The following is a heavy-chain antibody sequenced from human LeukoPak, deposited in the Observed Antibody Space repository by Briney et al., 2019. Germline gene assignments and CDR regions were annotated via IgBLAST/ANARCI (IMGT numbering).Heavy chain of an antibody. Sequence: SETLSLTCTVSGGSITSYYWAWLRQPPEKGLEWIGYVYCSGYSNYNPSLKSRVSMSVDTSMNQFSLKLASVTAADTAVYYCARHSIASDGARLFDYWGRGTLVTVSS. CDR2: VYCSGYS. CDR3: ARHSIASDGARLFDY. CDR1: GGSITSYY. V-gene: IGHV4-59*08. J-gene: IGHJ4*02. D-gene: IGHD2-21*01.